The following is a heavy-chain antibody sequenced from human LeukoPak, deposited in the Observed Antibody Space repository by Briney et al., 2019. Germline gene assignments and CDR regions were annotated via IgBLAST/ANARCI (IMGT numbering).Heavy chain of an antibody. Sequence: QTGGSLRLSCAASGFTFSSDWMSWVRQAPGKGLEWVANIKQDGSEKHYVDSVKGRFTISRDNAKNSLYLQMNSLREEDTAVYYCARADGVGVVTPYFQHWGQGTLVTVSS. V-gene: IGHV3-7*01. CDR2: IKQDGSEK. CDR3: ARADGVGVVTPYFQH. D-gene: IGHD4-23*01. J-gene: IGHJ1*01. CDR1: GFTFSSDW.